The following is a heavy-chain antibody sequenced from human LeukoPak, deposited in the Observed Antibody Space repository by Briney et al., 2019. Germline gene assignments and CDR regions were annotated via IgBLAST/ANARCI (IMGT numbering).Heavy chain of an antibody. CDR3: AKPRTIAVPGRSGFDY. Sequence: GGSLRLSCAASGFTFSNYAMNWVRQAPGKGLEWVSVISDIGASTYYADSVKGRFTISRGNSKNTLYLQMNSLRAEDTAVYYCAKPRTIAVPGRSGFDYWGQGTLVTVSS. CDR1: GFTFSNYA. V-gene: IGHV3-23*01. J-gene: IGHJ4*02. CDR2: ISDIGAST. D-gene: IGHD6-13*01.